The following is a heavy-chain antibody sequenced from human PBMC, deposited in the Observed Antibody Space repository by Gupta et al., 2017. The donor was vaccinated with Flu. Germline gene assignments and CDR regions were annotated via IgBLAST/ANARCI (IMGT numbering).Heavy chain of an antibody. CDR1: GCSIISSNAY. J-gene: IGHJ4*02. Sequence: GCSIISSNAYWSWIRQPPGKGLEYIGSIYYDVSTYHNFLLQSRVTISIDTSKNHFSLKLTSVTAADAAVYDYARSDDYFDHWGQGALVTVSS. CDR3: ARSDDYFDH. V-gene: IGHV4-39*02. CDR2: IYYDVST.